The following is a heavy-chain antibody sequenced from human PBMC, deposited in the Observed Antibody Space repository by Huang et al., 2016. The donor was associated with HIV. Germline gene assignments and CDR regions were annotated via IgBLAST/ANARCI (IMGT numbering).Heavy chain of an antibody. D-gene: IGHD6-19*01. Sequence: QVQLVQSGPEVKKPGASVKVSCQTSGYIFSNYDINWVGQAPGQGLQWMGGLNPNSGKTAYGQNFHGRVTLTRSTSTGAAYMVLNSLTSQDTAVYYCARLTSGWYQDYWGQGTLVTVSS. CDR1: GYIFSNYD. J-gene: IGHJ4*02. V-gene: IGHV1-8*01. CDR2: LNPNSGKT. CDR3: ARLTSGWYQDY.